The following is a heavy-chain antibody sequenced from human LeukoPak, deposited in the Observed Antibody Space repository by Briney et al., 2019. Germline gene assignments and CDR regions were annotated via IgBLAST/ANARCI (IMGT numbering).Heavy chain of an antibody. CDR2: INPNSGGT. D-gene: IGHD6-19*01. V-gene: IGHV1-2*02. J-gene: IGHJ4*02. CDR3: ARRSIAVAVFDF. Sequence: ASVKVSFMASGYTFTGYYMDWVRQAPGQGLEWMGWINPNSGGTNYAQKFQGRVTMTRDTSISTAYMELSRLRSDDTAVYYCARRSIAVAVFDFWGQGTLVTVSS. CDR1: GYTFTGYY.